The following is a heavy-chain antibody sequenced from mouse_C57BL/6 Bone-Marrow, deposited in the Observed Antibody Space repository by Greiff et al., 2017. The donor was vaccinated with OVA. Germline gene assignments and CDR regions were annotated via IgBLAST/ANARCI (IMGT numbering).Heavy chain of an antibody. CDR3: TRGGGTVDYFDY. D-gene: IGHD1-1*01. CDR2: ISSGGDYI. CDR1: GFTFSSYA. V-gene: IGHV5-9-1*02. Sequence: EVMLVESGAGLVKPGGSLKLSCAASGFTFSSYAMSWVRQTPEKRLEWVAYISSGGDYIYYADTVKGRFTISRDNARNTLYLQMSSLKSEDTAMYYCTRGGGTVDYFDYWGQGTTLTVSS. J-gene: IGHJ2*01.